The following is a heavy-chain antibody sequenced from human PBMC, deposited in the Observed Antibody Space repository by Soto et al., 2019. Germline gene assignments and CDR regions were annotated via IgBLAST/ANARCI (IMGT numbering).Heavy chain of an antibody. CDR3: AREGTMVPQTYDY. Sequence: ASVKVSCKASGYTFTGYYMHWVRQAPGQGLEWMGWINPNSGGTNYAQKFQGWVTMTRDTSISTAYMELSRLRSDDTAVYYCAREGTMVPQTYDYWGQGTLVTVS. V-gene: IGHV1-2*04. CDR2: INPNSGGT. D-gene: IGHD3-10*01. CDR1: GYTFTGYY. J-gene: IGHJ4*02.